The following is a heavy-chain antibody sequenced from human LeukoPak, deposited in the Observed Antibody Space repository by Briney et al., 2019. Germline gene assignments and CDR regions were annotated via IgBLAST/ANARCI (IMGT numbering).Heavy chain of an antibody. CDR3: AREGATDYYFDP. CDR1: GYSLSSNG. CDR2: ISDYSGNT. D-gene: IGHD4-11*01. Sequence: GASVKVSCKASGYSLSSNGISWARLAPGQGLEWMGWISDYSGNTKYAQNFQDRVTLTTDRSTNTAYMELRSLRSDDTAVYYCAREGATDYYFDPWGQGTLVTVSS. J-gene: IGHJ4*02. V-gene: IGHV1-18*01.